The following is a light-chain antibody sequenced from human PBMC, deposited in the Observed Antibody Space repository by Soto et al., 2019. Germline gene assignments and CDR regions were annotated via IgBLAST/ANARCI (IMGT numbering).Light chain of an antibody. CDR3: SPYPSSTPFSV. J-gene: IGLJ1*01. CDR1: RTDVDGYDY. V-gene: IGLV2-14*03. Sequence: QCALTQPASGSGAPGRPIAISCTGDRTDVDGYDYVSWYQQHPGQAPQLIIYDVYNRPSGDYHRFYGSKSGDTASLTISGPQAEDEADYCCSPYPSSTPFSVSGTGTKVTV. CDR2: DVY.